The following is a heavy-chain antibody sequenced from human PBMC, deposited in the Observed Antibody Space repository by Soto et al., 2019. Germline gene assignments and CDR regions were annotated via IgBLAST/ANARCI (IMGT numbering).Heavy chain of an antibody. J-gene: IGHJ4*02. V-gene: IGHV3-23*01. CDR3: VRGRV. CDR1: GFTFSTYA. Sequence: EVQLLESGGGLVQPGGSLRLSCAASGFTFSTYAMTWVRLAPGKGLDWLSAINEGGDTTYYADSVKGRFTVSRDNSRNTLYLQMNSLRADDTAIYYCVRGRVWGQGTLVTVSS. CDR2: INEGGDTT.